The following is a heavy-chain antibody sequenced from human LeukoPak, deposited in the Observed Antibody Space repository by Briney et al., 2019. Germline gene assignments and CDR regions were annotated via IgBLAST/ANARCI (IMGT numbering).Heavy chain of an antibody. CDR3: AKGGATVIDY. CDR2: INSDGSST. CDR1: GFTFSNYW. J-gene: IGHJ4*02. Sequence: GGSLRLSCAASGFTFSNYWMHWVRQAPGKGLVWVSRINSDGSSTTSEDSVKGRFTISGDNAKNTLYLQMNSLRAEDTAVYYCAKGGATVIDYWGQGTLVTVSS. V-gene: IGHV3-74*01. D-gene: IGHD4-17*01.